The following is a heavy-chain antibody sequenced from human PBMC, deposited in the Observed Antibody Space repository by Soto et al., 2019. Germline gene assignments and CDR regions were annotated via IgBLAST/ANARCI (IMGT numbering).Heavy chain of an antibody. CDR3: VKDRRIVATILAGMDV. J-gene: IGHJ6*02. V-gene: IGHV3-30*18. CDR1: GFTFSSYG. CDR2: ISYDGSNK. D-gene: IGHD5-12*01. Sequence: GGSLRLSCAASGFTFSSYGMHWVRQAPGKGLEWVAVISYDGSNKYYADSVKGRFTISRDNSKNTLYLQMNSLRAEDTAVYYCVKDRRIVATILAGMDVWGQGTTVTVSS.